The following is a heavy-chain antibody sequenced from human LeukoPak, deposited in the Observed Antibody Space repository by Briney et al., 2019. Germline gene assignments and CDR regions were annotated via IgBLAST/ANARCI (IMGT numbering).Heavy chain of an antibody. J-gene: IGHJ4*02. Sequence: GGSLRLFCAVSGFSFSSYAMSWGRQAPGKGLEWVSALSGSGGSTYYADSVKGRFSISRDNSKNTLYLQMDSLRAEDTAVYYCAKDFRYCSSTTCYSFDYWGQGTLVTVSS. CDR2: LSGSGGST. D-gene: IGHD2-2*02. V-gene: IGHV3-23*01. CDR3: AKDFRYCSSTTCYSFDY. CDR1: GFSFSSYA.